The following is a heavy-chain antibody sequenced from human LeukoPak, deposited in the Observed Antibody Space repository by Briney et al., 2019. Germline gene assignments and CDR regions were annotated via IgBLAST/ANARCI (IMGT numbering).Heavy chain of an antibody. Sequence: ASVRVSCKASGYTFSGYYMHWVRQAPGQGLEWMGWSNPNGGGTRYAQKFQGRVTMTRDTSISTAYMELSRLRSDDTAVYYCARDPVGSNWFDPWGQGTLVTVSS. CDR1: GYTFSGYY. CDR3: ARDPVGSNWFDP. J-gene: IGHJ5*02. D-gene: IGHD3-10*01. V-gene: IGHV1-2*02. CDR2: SNPNGGGT.